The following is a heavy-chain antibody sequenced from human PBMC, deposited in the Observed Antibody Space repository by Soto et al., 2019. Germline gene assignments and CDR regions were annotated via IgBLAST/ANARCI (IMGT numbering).Heavy chain of an antibody. CDR2: IVPIRRTA. V-gene: IGHV1-69*01. D-gene: IGHD3-9*01. CDR3: AREQDYNILTAHKRAGGLDY. Sequence: QVQLVQSGAEVKQSGSSAKVSCKASGGTFSSYRINWVRQAPGQGLEWVGGIVPIRRTADYAQTFQGRVSITADESARTSYMELRSLRSQDTAVYYCAREQDYNILTAHKRAGGLDYWGQGTLLSVSS. CDR1: GGTFSSYR. J-gene: IGHJ4*02.